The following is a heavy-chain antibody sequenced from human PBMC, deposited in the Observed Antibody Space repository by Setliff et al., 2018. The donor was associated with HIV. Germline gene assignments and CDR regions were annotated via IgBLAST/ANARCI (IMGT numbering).Heavy chain of an antibody. V-gene: IGHV4-34*01. D-gene: IGHD3-22*01. CDR1: GGSFSGYY. CDR3: ARLTTTYYYDSSAYYHPV. Sequence: SETLSLTCAVYGGSFSGYYWSWIRQPPGKGLEWIGEINHSGSTNYNPSLKSRVTIAVDTSKNQFSLKLSSVTAADTAVFYCARLTTTYYYDSSAYYHPVWGQGTLVTVSS. J-gene: IGHJ4*02. CDR2: INHSGST.